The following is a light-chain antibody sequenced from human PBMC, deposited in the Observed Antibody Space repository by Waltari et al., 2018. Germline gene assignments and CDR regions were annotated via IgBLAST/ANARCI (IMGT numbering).Light chain of an antibody. Sequence: EVVLTQSPGTLSLSPGERATLSCRASQSVTTNQLAWYQQKPGQAPRLLIYGATSRATGIPDRFSGSGSGTDFTLTISRLEPEYFAVYYCQQYDTTRTFGPGT. CDR3: QQYDTTRT. V-gene: IGKV3-20*01. J-gene: IGKJ1*01. CDR2: GAT. CDR1: QSVTTNQ.